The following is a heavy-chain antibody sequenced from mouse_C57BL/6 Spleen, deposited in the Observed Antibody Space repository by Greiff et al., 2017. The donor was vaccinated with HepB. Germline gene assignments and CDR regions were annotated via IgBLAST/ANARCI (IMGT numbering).Heavy chain of an antibody. CDR3: ARDTAQATFAY. CDR1: GYSITSGYY. V-gene: IGHV3-1*01. D-gene: IGHD3-2*02. CDR2: ISYSGST. J-gene: IGHJ3*01. Sequence: EVKLQESGPGMVKPSQSLSLTCTVTGYSITSGYYWHWIRQFPGTQLEWMGYISYSGSTKYNPSLKSRISITHDTSKNQFFLKLNSVTTEDTATYYCARDTAQATFAYWGQGTLVTVSA.